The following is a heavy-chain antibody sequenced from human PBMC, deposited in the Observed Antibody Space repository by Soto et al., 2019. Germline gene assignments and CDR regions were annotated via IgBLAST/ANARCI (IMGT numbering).Heavy chain of an antibody. D-gene: IGHD1-1*01. V-gene: IGHV1-18*01. CDR1: GYAFTTYG. CDR2: ISAHNGNT. CDR3: ARGRYGDY. J-gene: IGHJ4*02. Sequence: QVHLVQSGAEVKKPGASVKVSCKGSGYAFTTYGITWVRQGPGQGLEWMGWISAHNGNTNYEQKLQGRVNVTRDTSTSTAYMELRSMRSDDTAVYYCARGRYGDYWGQGALVTVSS.